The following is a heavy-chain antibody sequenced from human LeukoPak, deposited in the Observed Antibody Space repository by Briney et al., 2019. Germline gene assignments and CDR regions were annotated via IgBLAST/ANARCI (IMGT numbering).Heavy chain of an antibody. Sequence: PSETLSLTCAVYGGFFSGYYWSWIRHPPGKGLEWLGEINHSGSTNYNPSLKSRVTISVDTSKTQFSLKLSSVTGADTAVYYCARGILTGYSTFDCWGQGTLVTVSS. CDR2: INHSGST. D-gene: IGHD3-9*01. V-gene: IGHV4-34*01. J-gene: IGHJ4*02. CDR3: ARGILTGYSTFDC. CDR1: GGFFSGYY.